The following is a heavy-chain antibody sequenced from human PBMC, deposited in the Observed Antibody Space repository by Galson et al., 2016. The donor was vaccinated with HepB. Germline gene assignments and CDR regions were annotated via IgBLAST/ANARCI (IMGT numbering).Heavy chain of an antibody. V-gene: IGHV2-5*02. CDR2: IYWDDDK. CDR1: GFSLSTNGVG. D-gene: IGHD3-22*01. J-gene: IGHJ4*02. Sequence: PALVKPTQTLTLTCTFSGFSLSTNGVGVGWIRQPPGKSLEWLGLIYWDDDKRYSPSLKNRLTITKDTSKNQVVLTMTNMDPVDTGTYYCAHRPPFNVHSGYYFEHWGQGTLVTVSS. CDR3: AHRPPFNVHSGYYFEH.